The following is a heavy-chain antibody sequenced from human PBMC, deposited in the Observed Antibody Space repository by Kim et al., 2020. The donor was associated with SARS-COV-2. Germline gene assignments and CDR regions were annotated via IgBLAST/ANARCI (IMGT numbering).Heavy chain of an antibody. D-gene: IGHD6-13*01. CDR3: AREQQQLAVAWFDP. V-gene: IGHV1-46*01. J-gene: IGHJ5*02. Sequence: AQKFQGRVTMTRDTSTSTVYMELSSLRSEDTAVYYCAREQQQLAVAWFDPWGQGTLVTVSS.